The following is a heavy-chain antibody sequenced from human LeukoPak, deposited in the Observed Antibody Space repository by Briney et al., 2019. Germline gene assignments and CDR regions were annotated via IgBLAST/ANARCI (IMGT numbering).Heavy chain of an antibody. Sequence: SGASLQISCKGSGYIFTSYWIGWVRQLPGKGLEWMGIIYPGDSDTRYSPSFQGQVTISADKSISTAYLQWSSLKASDTAMYYCARLATKPGIAAAGYYFDYWGQGTLVTVSS. CDR2: IYPGDSDT. CDR1: GYIFTSYW. J-gene: IGHJ4*02. CDR3: ARLATKPGIAAAGYYFDY. D-gene: IGHD6-13*01. V-gene: IGHV5-51*01.